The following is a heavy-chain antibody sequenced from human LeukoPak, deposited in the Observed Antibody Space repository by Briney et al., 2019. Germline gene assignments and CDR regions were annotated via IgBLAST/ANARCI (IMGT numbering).Heavy chain of an antibody. D-gene: IGHD3-22*01. J-gene: IGHJ5*02. V-gene: IGHV4-30-4*01. Sequence: PSETLSLTCTVSGGSISSGYYYWSWIRQPPGKGLEWLGYISYSGSTYYNPSLESRVTISVDTSENQFSLKLSSVTAADTAVYYCARRNYYDSSGYYLWGQGTLVTASS. CDR1: GGSISSGYYY. CDR2: ISYSGST. CDR3: ARRNYYDSSGYYL.